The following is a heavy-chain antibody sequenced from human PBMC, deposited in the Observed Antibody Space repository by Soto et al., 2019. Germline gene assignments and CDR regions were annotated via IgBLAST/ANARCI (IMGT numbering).Heavy chain of an antibody. D-gene: IGHD6-19*01. J-gene: IGHJ4*02. Sequence: SETLSLTCAVYGVSFIGYYWSWILQPPGKGLEWIGEINHSGSTNYNPSLKSRVTISVDTSKNQFSLKLSSVTAADTAVYYCARGQGVAGNWGQGTLVTVSS. CDR1: GVSFIGYY. CDR2: INHSGST. CDR3: ARGQGVAGN. V-gene: IGHV4-34*01.